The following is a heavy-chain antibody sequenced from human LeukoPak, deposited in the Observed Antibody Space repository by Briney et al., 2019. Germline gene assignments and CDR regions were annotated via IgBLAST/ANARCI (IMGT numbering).Heavy chain of an antibody. V-gene: IGHV4-59*01. CDR1: GGSISNYY. CDR2: IYYSGST. Sequence: PSETLSLTCTVSGGSISNYYWSWIRQPPGNGLEWIGYIYYSGSTNYNPSLKSRVTISVDTSKNQFSLKLNSVTAADTAVYYCARAPNYGDPIDYWGQGTLVTVSS. J-gene: IGHJ4*02. CDR3: ARAPNYGDPIDY. D-gene: IGHD4-17*01.